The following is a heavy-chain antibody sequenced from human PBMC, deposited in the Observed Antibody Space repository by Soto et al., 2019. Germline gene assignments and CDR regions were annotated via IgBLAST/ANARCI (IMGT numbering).Heavy chain of an antibody. J-gene: IGHJ3*02. Sequence: DVHLVESGGGLIQPGGSLRLSCVASGLTVSGKKYMAWVRQAPGKGPEWLSGVYDLDGTYYADSVRGRFSTSIDSSRTTVYLQMRDLRHEDTALYFCATWHLREHAYDIWGQGTMVTVSS. CDR2: VYDLDGT. V-gene: IGHV3-53*01. CDR3: ATWHLREHAYDI. CDR1: GLTVSGKKY. D-gene: IGHD5-12*01.